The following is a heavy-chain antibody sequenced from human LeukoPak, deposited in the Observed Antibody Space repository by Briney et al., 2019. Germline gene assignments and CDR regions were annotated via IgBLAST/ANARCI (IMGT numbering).Heavy chain of an antibody. J-gene: IGHJ4*02. V-gene: IGHV1-46*01. Sequence: ASVKVSCKASGYTFTSYYMHWVRQAPGQGLEWVGIINPSGGSTSYAQKFQGRVTMTRDTSTSTAYMELSSLRSEGTAVYYCARGHGYSYGKGSYFEYWGQGTLVTVSS. CDR3: ARGHGYSYGKGSYFEY. D-gene: IGHD5-18*01. CDR2: INPSGGST. CDR1: GYTFTSYY.